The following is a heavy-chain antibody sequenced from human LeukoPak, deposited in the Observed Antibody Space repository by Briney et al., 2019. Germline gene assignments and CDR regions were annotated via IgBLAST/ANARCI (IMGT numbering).Heavy chain of an antibody. CDR3: ARTSTVTNDAFDI. J-gene: IGHJ3*02. CDR1: GFTVSSNY. V-gene: IGHV3-53*01. CDR2: IYSGGST. D-gene: IGHD4-17*01. Sequence: GGSLRLSCAASGFTVSSNYVSWVRQAPGKGLEGVSVIYSGGSTYYADSVKGRFTISRDNSKNTLYLQMNSLRAEDTAVYYCARTSTVTNDAFDIWGQGTMVTVSS.